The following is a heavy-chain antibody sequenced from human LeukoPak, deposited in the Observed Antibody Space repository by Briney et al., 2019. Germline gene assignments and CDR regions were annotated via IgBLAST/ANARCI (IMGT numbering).Heavy chain of an antibody. CDR1: GGSISSSSYY. V-gene: IGHV4-39*07. D-gene: IGHD3-10*01. CDR2: IYYSGNT. CDR3: ARTSYYGSGSWYFDL. J-gene: IGHJ2*01. Sequence: PSETLSLTCTVSGGSISSSSYYWGWIRQPPGKGLEWIGSIYYSGNTYYNPSLKSRVRISIDTSKNQFSLKLSPVTAADTAVYHCARTSYYGSGSWYFDLWGRGTLVSVSS.